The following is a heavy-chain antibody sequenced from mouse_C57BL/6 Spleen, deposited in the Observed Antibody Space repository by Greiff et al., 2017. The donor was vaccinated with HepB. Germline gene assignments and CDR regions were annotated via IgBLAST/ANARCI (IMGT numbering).Heavy chain of an antibody. J-gene: IGHJ4*01. CDR1: GYSITSGYD. Sequence: EVKLMESGPGMVKPSQSLSLTCTVTGYSITSGYDWQWIRHFPGNKLEWMGYISYSGSTNYNPSLKSRISITHDTSKNHFFLKLNSVTTEDTATYYCARGGWDNAMDYWGQGTSVTVSS. D-gene: IGHD4-1*01. CDR2: ISYSGST. V-gene: IGHV3-1*01. CDR3: ARGGWDNAMDY.